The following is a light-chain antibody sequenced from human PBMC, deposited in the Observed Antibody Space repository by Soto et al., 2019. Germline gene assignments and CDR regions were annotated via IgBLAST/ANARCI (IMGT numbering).Light chain of an antibody. Sequence: QLVLTQPPSASGSPGQSVTISCTGTSSDVGGYNFVSWYQHHPGKAPKLMIYEVTKRPSGVPDRFSGSKSGNTASLTVSGLQGEDEADYYCTSYAGSNIPVVFGGGTKLTVL. V-gene: IGLV2-8*01. J-gene: IGLJ2*01. CDR3: TSYAGSNIPVV. CDR1: SSDVGGYNF. CDR2: EVT.